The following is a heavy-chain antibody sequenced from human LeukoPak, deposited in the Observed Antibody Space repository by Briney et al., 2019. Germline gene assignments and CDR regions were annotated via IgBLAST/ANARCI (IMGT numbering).Heavy chain of an antibody. V-gene: IGHV3-23*01. Sequence: GGSLRLSCAASGITFSSDGMSWVRQAPGKGLEWVSAISGSGGSTYYADSVKGRFTISRDNSKNTLYLQMNSLRAEDTAVYYCAKVGGSYYFDYWGQGTLVTVSS. CDR2: ISGSGGST. J-gene: IGHJ4*02. D-gene: IGHD1-26*01. CDR1: GITFSSDG. CDR3: AKVGGSYYFDY.